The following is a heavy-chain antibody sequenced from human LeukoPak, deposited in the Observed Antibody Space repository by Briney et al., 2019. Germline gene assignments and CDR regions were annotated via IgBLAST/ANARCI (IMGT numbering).Heavy chain of an antibody. CDR2: FDPEDGET. J-gene: IGHJ4*02. V-gene: IGHV1-24*01. CDR3: ATDSMVRGAYDY. CDR1: GYTLTELS. D-gene: IGHD3-10*01. Sequence: ASVKVSCKVSGYTLTELSMHWVRQAPGKGPEWMGGFDPEDGETIYAQKFQGRVTMTEDTSTDTAYMELSSLRSEDTAVYYCATDSMVRGAYDYWGQGTLVTVSS.